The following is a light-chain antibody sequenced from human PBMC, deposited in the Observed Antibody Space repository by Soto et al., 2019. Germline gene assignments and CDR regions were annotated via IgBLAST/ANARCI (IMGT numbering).Light chain of an antibody. Sequence: DIQMTQSPSTLSASVGDRVTITCRASQSISSYLAWYQQKPGKAPRLLISAASTLQSGVPSRFSGSESGTEFTLTISSLQPEDFATYYCQQLNNYPRTFGQGTKVDIK. CDR3: QQLNNYPRT. V-gene: IGKV1-9*01. CDR2: AAS. J-gene: IGKJ1*01. CDR1: QSISSY.